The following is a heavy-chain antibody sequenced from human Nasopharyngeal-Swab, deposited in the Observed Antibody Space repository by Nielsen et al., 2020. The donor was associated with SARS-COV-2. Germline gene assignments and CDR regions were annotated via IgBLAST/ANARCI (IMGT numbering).Heavy chain of an antibody. Sequence: VRQAPGKGLEWGAVISFDGNTKHYADSVEGRFTISRDNSKNTLFLQMSSLRAEDTAVYFCAKEMPGYSGPGRYNCYFDSWGQGAQVTVSS. D-gene: IGHD3-16*02. J-gene: IGHJ4*02. CDR3: AKEMPGYSGPGRYNCYFDS. V-gene: IGHV3-30*18. CDR2: ISFDGNTK.